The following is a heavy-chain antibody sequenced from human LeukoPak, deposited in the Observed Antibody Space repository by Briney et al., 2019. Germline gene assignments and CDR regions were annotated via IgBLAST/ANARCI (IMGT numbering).Heavy chain of an antibody. CDR3: ARGPYKYDGSAAFDI. D-gene: IGHD3-22*01. V-gene: IGHV3-21*01. CDR1: GFTFSSYS. CDR2: ISSSSSYI. Sequence: GGSLRLSCAASGFTFSSYSMNWVRQAPGKGLEWVSSISSSSSYIYYADSVKGRFTISRDNAKNSLYLQMNSLRAEDTAVYYCARGPYKYDGSAAFDIWGQGTKVTVSS. J-gene: IGHJ3*02.